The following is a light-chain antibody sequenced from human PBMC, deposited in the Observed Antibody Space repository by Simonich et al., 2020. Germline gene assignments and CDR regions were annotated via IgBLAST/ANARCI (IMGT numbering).Light chain of an antibody. CDR3: SSYTSSSTWV. CDR1: SSDVGGYNY. Sequence: QSALTQPASESGSPGQSITISCTGTSSDVGGYNYVSWYQQPPGKAPKLMIYDVSNRPSGVSNRFSGSKSGNTASLTISGLQAEDEADYYCSSYTSSSTWVFGGGTKLTVL. V-gene: IGLV2-14*03. J-gene: IGLJ3*02. CDR2: DVS.